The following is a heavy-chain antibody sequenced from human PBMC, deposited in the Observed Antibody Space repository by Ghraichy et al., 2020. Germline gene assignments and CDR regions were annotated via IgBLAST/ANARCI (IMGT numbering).Heavy chain of an antibody. J-gene: IGHJ4*02. CDR1: GYTFTSYG. CDR3: ARSTRRYSGSHLGFDY. Sequence: ASVKVSCKASGYTFTSYGISWVRQAPGQGLEWMGWISAYNGNTNYAQKLQGRVTMTTDTSTSTAYMELRSLRSDDTAVYYCARSTRRYSGSHLGFDYWGQGTLVTVSS. CDR2: ISAYNGNT. D-gene: IGHD1-26*01. V-gene: IGHV1-18*01.